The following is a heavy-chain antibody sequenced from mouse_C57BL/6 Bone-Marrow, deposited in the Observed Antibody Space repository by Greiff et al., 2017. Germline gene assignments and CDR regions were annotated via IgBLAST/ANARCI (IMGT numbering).Heavy chain of an antibody. CDR2: ISDGGSYT. J-gene: IGHJ2*01. D-gene: IGHD2-4*01. Sequence: EVKLVESGGGLVKPGGSLKLSCAASGFTFSSYAMSWVRQTPEKRLEWVATISDGGSYTYYPDNVKGRFTLSRDNAKNNLYLQMSHLKYEDTAMYYCARIFYYDYDEDYWGQGTTLTVSS. CDR3: ARIFYYDYDEDY. CDR1: GFTFSSYA. V-gene: IGHV5-4*03.